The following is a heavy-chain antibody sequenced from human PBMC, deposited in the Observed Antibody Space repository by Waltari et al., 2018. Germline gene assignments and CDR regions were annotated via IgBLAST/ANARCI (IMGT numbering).Heavy chain of an antibody. J-gene: IGHJ5*02. CDR2: IKQDGSEK. V-gene: IGHV3-7*01. D-gene: IGHD1-7*01. CDR3: ARPHGSWNYSPQFDP. CDR1: GFTFSSYW. Sequence: EVQLVESGGGLVQPGGSLRLSCAASGFTFSSYWIGWVRRVPGKGVEWVANIKQDGSEKYYVDSVKGRFTISRDNAKNSLYLQMNSLRAEDTAVYYCARPHGSWNYSPQFDPWGQGTLVTVSS.